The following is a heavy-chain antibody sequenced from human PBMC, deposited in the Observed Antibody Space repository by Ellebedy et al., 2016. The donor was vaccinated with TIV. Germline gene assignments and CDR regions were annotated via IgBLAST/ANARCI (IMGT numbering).Heavy chain of an antibody. CDR2: IKYDGADK. J-gene: IGHJ4*02. V-gene: IGHV3-7*01. CDR3: VRARNYALDS. D-gene: IGHD3-16*01. CDR1: GFTFSVTW. Sequence: ESLKISCASSGFTFSVTWMSWARQAPGKGLEWVARIKYDGADKDYVDSVKGRFTISRDNAKNSLYLQMNSLRVEDTAVYFCVRARNYALDSWGQGTLVTVSS.